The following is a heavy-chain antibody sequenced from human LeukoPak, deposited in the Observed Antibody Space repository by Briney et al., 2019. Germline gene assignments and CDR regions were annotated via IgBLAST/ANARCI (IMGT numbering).Heavy chain of an antibody. CDR3: APKDSSGYYTDAFDI. D-gene: IGHD3-22*01. Sequence: SETLPHTCAVYGGSFSGYYWIWIRQPPGKGLEWIGEINHSGSTNYNPSLKSRVTISVDTSKNQFSLKLSSVTAADTAVYYCAPKDSSGYYTDAFDIWGQGTMVTVSS. CDR1: GGSFSGYY. CDR2: INHSGST. J-gene: IGHJ3*02. V-gene: IGHV4-34*01.